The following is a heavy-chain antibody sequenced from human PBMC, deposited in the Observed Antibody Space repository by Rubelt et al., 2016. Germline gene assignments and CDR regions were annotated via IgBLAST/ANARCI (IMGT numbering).Heavy chain of an antibody. D-gene: IGHD2-2*01. CDR3: ARDGVVPAATVYYYYGMDV. J-gene: IGHJ6*02. V-gene: IGHV1-3*01. Sequence: RAQGLEWMGWINAGNGNIKYSQTFQGRVTITRDTSASTAYMELSSLRSEDTAVYYCARDGVVPAATVYYYYGMDVWGQGTTVTVS. CDR2: INAGNGNI.